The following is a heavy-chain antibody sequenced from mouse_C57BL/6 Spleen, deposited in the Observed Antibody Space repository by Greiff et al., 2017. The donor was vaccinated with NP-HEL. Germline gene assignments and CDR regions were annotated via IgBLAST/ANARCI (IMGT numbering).Heavy chain of an antibody. V-gene: IGHV5-6*02. D-gene: IGHD4-1*01. CDR2: ISSGGSYT. CDR3: ARPLTGTGYFDY. J-gene: IGHJ2*01. Sequence: DVKLVESGGDLVKPGGSLKLSCAASGFTFSSYGMSWVRQTPDKRLEWVATISSGGSYTYYPDSVKGRFTISRDNAKNTLYLQMSSLKSEDTAMYYCARPLTGTGYFDYWGKGTTLTVSS. CDR1: GFTFSSYG.